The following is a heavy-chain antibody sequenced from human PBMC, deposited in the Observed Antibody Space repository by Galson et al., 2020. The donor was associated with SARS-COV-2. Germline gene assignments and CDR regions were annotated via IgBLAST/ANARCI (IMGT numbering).Heavy chain of an antibody. CDR3: ARHIPGGGYYYGLDV. Sequence: ETSETLSLTCTVSGGSISTYYYSWIRQTPGKGLEWIGYMYYSGTTKENPSPNSRVTISVDTSANQFSLKLTSLTAADTAVYYCARHIPGGGYYYGLDVWGQGTTVTVSS. CDR2: MYYSGTT. D-gene: IGHD2-15*01. V-gene: IGHV4-59*08. J-gene: IGHJ6*02. CDR1: GGSISTYY.